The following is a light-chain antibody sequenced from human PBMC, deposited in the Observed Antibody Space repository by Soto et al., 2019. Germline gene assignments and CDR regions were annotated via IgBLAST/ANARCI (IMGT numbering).Light chain of an antibody. V-gene: IGLV2-11*01. Sequence: HSALTQPASVSGSPGQSITISCTGTSSDVGGYNYVSWYQQHPGRAPKVMIYDVSKRPSGVPNRFSGSKSGNTASLTISGLQTEAEADYYSCSYPGTYTRVFGGGTKLTVL. CDR2: DVS. CDR3: CSYPGTYTRV. J-gene: IGLJ3*02. CDR1: SSDVGGYNY.